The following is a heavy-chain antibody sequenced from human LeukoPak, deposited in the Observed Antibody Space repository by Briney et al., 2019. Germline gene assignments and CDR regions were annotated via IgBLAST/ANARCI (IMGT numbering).Heavy chain of an antibody. V-gene: IGHV1-2*04. CDR3: ARDLEDYYYGMDV. Sequence: ASVTVSCKASGYTFTGYYMHWVRQAPGQGLEWMGWINPNSGGTNYAQKFQGWVTMTRDTSISTAYMELSRLRSDDTAVYYCARDLEDYYYGMDVWGQGTTVTVSS. J-gene: IGHJ6*02. CDR1: GYTFTGYY. CDR2: INPNSGGT.